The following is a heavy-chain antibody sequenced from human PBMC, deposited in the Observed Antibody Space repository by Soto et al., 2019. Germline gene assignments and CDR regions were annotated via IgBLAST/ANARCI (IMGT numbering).Heavy chain of an antibody. CDR1: GDTLIELS. J-gene: IGHJ6*02. CDR2: FDPENGER. D-gene: IGHD6-19*01. V-gene: IGHV1-24*01. Sequence: ASVKVSCKVSGDTLIELSMHWVRQAPGKGLEWMGRFDPENGERIYAQKFQGRVTMTEDTSTDTAYMELSSLRSEDTAVYYCATDHQWLGHYAYGTDVWCQGDGFPVSS. CDR3: ATDHQWLGHYAYGTDV.